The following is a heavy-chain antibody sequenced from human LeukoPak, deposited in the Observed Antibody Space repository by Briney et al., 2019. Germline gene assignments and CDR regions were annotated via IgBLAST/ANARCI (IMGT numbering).Heavy chain of an antibody. V-gene: IGHV3-21*01. CDR1: GFTFSSHS. J-gene: IGHJ4*02. CDR2: ITSSSSYI. D-gene: IGHD6-13*01. Sequence: PGGSLRLSCAASGFTFSSHSMNWVRQAPGKGLEWVSSITSSSSYIYYADSVKGRFTISRDNAKNSLYLQMNSLRAEDTAVYYCAKGDSSSWYHIDWGQGTLVTVSS. CDR3: AKGDSSSWYHID.